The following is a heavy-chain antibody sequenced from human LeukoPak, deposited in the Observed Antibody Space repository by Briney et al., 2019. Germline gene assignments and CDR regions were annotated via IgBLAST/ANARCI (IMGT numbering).Heavy chain of an antibody. V-gene: IGHV3-23*01. CDR2: ISGSGGST. CDR3: AKGDRPLRYFDWLSHPFDY. Sequence: GGFLRLSCAASGFTFSSYAMSWVRQAPGKGLEWVSAISGSGGSTYYADSVKGRFTISRDNSKNTLYLQMNSLRAEDTAVYYCAKGDRPLRYFDWLSHPFDYWGQGTLVTISS. D-gene: IGHD3-9*01. CDR1: GFTFSSYA. J-gene: IGHJ4*02.